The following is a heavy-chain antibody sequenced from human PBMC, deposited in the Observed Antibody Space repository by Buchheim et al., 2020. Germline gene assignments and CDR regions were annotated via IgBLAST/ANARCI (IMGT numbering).Heavy chain of an antibody. CDR1: GFTFSSYG. J-gene: IGHJ4*02. D-gene: IGHD4-17*01. CDR2: ISYDGSNK. V-gene: IGHV3-30*18. CDR3: AKTASTVTYFDY. Sequence: QVQLVESGGGVVQPGRSLRLSCAASGFTFSSYGMHWVRQAPGKGLEWVAVISYDGSNKYYADSVKGRFTISRDNSKNTLYLQMNSLRAEDTAVYYCAKTASTVTYFDYWGQGTL.